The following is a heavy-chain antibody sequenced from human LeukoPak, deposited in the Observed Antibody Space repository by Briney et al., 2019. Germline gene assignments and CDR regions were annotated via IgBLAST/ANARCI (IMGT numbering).Heavy chain of an antibody. CDR1: GFTFSSYW. CDR3: AKGYWSGDAAMSYFDY. J-gene: IGHJ4*02. D-gene: IGHD5-18*01. CDR2: INSDGSST. V-gene: IGHV3-74*01. Sequence: GGSLRLSCAASGFTFSSYWMHWVRQAPGKGLVWVSRINSDGSSTSYADSVKGRFTISRDNSKNTLYLQMNSLRAEDTAVYYCAKGYWSGDAAMSYFDYWGQGTLVTVSS.